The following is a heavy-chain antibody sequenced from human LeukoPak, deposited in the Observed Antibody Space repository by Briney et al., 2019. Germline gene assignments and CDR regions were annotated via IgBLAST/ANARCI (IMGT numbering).Heavy chain of an antibody. D-gene: IGHD7-27*01. CDR2: IRNDGGNK. CDR3: VRDYNWGTDY. V-gene: IGHV3-30*02. CDR1: GFTFSNYG. Sequence: PGGSLRLSCAASGFTFSNYGMHWVRQAPGKGLEWVAYIRNDGGNKYYADSVKGRFTLSRDNSKNTVDLQMNSLRAEDTALYYCVRDYNWGTDYWGQGTLVTVSS. J-gene: IGHJ4*02.